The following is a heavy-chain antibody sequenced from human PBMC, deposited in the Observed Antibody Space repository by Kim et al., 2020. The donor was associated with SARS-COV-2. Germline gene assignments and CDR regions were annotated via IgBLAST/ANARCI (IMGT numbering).Heavy chain of an antibody. CDR2: IYFTGST. J-gene: IGHJ5*01. CDR1: DGSISTSY. Sequence: SETLSLTCIVSDGSISTSYWSWIRQPPGKGLEWIGYIYFTGSTNYNPSLKSRVTLSADTSKNQVTLKLESVTADDTAVYYCARDRRYNDNGDYMWWFDPWGQGTLVTVSS. CDR3: ARDRRYNDNGDYMWWFDP. D-gene: IGHD4-17*01. V-gene: IGHV4-59*01.